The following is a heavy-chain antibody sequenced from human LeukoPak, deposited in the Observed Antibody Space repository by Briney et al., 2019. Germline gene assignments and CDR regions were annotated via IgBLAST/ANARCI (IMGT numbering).Heavy chain of an antibody. CDR3: ARGRDGMDV. CDR2: INHSGST. CDR1: GESFSDYY. V-gene: IGHV4-34*01. Sequence: SETLSLTCAVSGESFSDYYWSWIRQPPGKGLEWIGEINHSGSTNYNPSLKSRVTISVDTSKNQFSLKLSSVTAADTAVYYCARGRDGMDVWGQGTTVTVSS. J-gene: IGHJ6*02.